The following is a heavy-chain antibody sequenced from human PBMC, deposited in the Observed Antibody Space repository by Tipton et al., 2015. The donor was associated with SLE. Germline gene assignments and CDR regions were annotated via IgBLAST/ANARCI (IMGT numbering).Heavy chain of an antibody. CDR1: GASISSYY. J-gene: IGHJ3*02. D-gene: IGHD2-15*01. V-gene: IGHV4-59*12. CDR2: VYYSGST. Sequence: TLSLTCSVSGASISSYYWSWIRQPPGRGLEWIGYVYYSGSTIYNPSLKSRVTMSVDTSKSQFSLKLSSVTAADTAVYYCARDTLRLPGAFDIWGQGTMVTVSS. CDR3: ARDTLRLPGAFDI.